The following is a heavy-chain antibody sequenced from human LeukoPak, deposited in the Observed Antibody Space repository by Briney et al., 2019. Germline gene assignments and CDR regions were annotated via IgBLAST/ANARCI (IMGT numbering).Heavy chain of an antibody. V-gene: IGHV4-34*01. CDR1: GGSFSGYY. J-gene: IGHJ4*02. CDR3: ARLFGSSWLYYFDY. Sequence: PSETLSLTCAVYGGSFSGYYWSWIRQPPGKGLEWIGEINHSGSTNYNPSLKSRVTISVDTSKNQFSLKLSSVTAADTAVYYCARLFGSSWLYYFDYWGQGTLVTVSS. D-gene: IGHD6-13*01. CDR2: INHSGST.